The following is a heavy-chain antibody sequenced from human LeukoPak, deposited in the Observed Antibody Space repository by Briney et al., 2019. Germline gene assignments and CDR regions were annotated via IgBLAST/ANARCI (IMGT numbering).Heavy chain of an antibody. CDR3: ARATGYSNGVEDY. Sequence: SETLSLTCAVYGGSFSGYYWSWIRQPPGKGLEWIGEINHSGSTNYNPSLKSRVTISVDTSKNQFSLKLSSVTAADTAVYYCARATGYSNGVEDYWGQGTLVTVSS. CDR2: INHSGST. CDR1: GGSFSGYY. D-gene: IGHD6-25*01. J-gene: IGHJ4*02. V-gene: IGHV4-34*01.